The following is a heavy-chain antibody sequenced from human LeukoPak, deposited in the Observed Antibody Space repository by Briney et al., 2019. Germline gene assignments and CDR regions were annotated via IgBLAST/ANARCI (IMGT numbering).Heavy chain of an antibody. Sequence: PGGSLRLSCAASGFAFSSYAMSWVRQAPGKGLEWVSAISGSGGSTYYADSVKGRFTISRDNSKNTLYLQMNSLRAEDTAVYYCAKGLYSSGWSPLNGMDVWGQGTTVTVSS. CDR2: ISGSGGST. CDR3: AKGLYSSGWSPLNGMDV. D-gene: IGHD6-19*01. J-gene: IGHJ6*02. V-gene: IGHV3-23*01. CDR1: GFAFSSYA.